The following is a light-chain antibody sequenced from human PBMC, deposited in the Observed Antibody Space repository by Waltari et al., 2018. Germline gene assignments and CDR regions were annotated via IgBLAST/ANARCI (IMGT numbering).Light chain of an antibody. CDR3: QQHNSHPWT. Sequence: DIQMTQSPSSLSASVGDRVTITCRASQTVGASVVWYQQRPGKVPQVLVYASFSLDKGVPSRFSGSGGGTEFTLTISSLQPEDFGVFYCQQHNSHPWTFGQGTKVEVK. J-gene: IGKJ1*01. CDR2: ASF. CDR1: QTVGAS. V-gene: IGKV1-17*03.